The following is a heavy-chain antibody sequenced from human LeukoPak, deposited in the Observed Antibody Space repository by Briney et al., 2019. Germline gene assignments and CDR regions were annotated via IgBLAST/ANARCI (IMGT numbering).Heavy chain of an antibody. Sequence: GGSLRLSCAASGFTFANAWMAWVRQVPGKGLEWLGRIRSETDGGATTYAPPVGDRFTISRDDSQNILYLEVNNLKTEDTGIYFCTTDRLWAAHWGQGTLVTVSS. CDR2: IRSETDGGAT. D-gene: IGHD1-26*01. V-gene: IGHV3-15*01. CDR1: GFTFANAW. CDR3: TTDRLWAAH. J-gene: IGHJ4*02.